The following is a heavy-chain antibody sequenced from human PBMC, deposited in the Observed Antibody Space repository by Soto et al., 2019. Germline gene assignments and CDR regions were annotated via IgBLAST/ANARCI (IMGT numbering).Heavy chain of an antibody. J-gene: IGHJ6*02. CDR3: AKTRGAMIYAISVYGMDV. CDR2: ISGSADST. CDR1: GFSFSSFA. V-gene: IGHV3-23*01. Sequence: EVQLLESGGGFIHPGGSLRLSCAASGFSFSSFAMNWVRQAPGKGLEWVSIISGSADSTFYADSVKGRFTISRDNSNSTRYLQINSLRAEDTAVYYGAKTRGAMIYAISVYGMDVWGQGTTVTVSS. D-gene: IGHD2-8*01.